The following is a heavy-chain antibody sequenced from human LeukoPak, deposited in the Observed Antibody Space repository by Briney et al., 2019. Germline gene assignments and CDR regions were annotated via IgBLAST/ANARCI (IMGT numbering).Heavy chain of an antibody. CDR3: ARALSNYVDYHYYYYRDV. J-gene: IGHJ6*03. CDR1: GSTFDDYG. D-gene: IGHD4-11*01. V-gene: IGHV3-20*04. Sequence: PGGSLRLSCAASGSTFDDYGMSWVRQAPGKGLEWVSGINWNGVSTSYVDSVKGRFTISRDNAKNSLYLQMNSLRAEDTALYYCARALSNYVDYHYYYYRDVWGKGTTVTVSS. CDR2: INWNGVST.